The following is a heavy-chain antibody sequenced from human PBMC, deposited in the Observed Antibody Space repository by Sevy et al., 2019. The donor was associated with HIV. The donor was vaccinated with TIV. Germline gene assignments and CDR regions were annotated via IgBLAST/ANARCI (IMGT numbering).Heavy chain of an antibody. CDR2: ISYDGSKK. V-gene: IGHV3-30*18. J-gene: IGHJ4*02. Sequence: GGSLRLSCIASGFTFSSYSMNWVRQAPGKGLEWVAVISYDGSKKYYADSVKGRFTISRDNSKNTLYLQMNSLGTEDTAVYYCAKRPSLFYLLDYWGQGTLVTVSS. D-gene: IGHD3-3*01. CDR1: GFTFSSYS. CDR3: AKRPSLFYLLDY.